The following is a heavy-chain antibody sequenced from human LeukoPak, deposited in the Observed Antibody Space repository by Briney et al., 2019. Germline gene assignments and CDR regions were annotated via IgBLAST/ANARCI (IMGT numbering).Heavy chain of an antibody. J-gene: IGHJ4*02. CDR1: GGSISSYY. V-gene: IGHV4-59*01. CDR3: ARSSSGYYDFWSLNYHFDY. Sequence: PSETLSLTCTVSGGSISSYYWSWIRQPPGKGLEWIGYIYYSGSTNYNPSLKSRVTISVDTSKNQFSLKLSSVTAADTAAYYCARSSSGYYDFWSLNYHFDYWGQGTLVTVSS. D-gene: IGHD3-3*01. CDR2: IYYSGST.